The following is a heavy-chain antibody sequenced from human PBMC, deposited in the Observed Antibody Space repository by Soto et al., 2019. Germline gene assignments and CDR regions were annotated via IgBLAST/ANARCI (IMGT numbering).Heavy chain of an antibody. CDR3: TMIIITFGGVILLGC. D-gene: IGHD3-16*02. CDR2: IKSKTDSGTN. J-gene: IGHJ4*02. Sequence: GGSLRLSCAASGFTFSNAWMSWVRQAPGKGLEWVGRIKSKTDSGTNEYAAHVIGRLTISTEESKNKLYLQKNSRKTADAAVYYCTMIIITFGGVILLGCWGQGTLVTVSS. CDR1: GFTFSNAW. V-gene: IGHV3-15*01.